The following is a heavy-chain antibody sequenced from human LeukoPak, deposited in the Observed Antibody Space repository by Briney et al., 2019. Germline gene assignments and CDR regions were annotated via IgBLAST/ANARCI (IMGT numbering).Heavy chain of an antibody. CDR3: ARDSGGSYYLYYFDY. V-gene: IGHV3-30*04. CDR1: GFTFSSYA. J-gene: IGHJ4*02. Sequence: GGSLRLSCAASGFTFSSYAMHWVRQAPGKGLEWVAVISDDGSNKYYADSVKGRFTISRDNSKNTLYLQMNSLRAEDTAVYYCARDSGGSYYLYYFDYWGQGTLVTVSS. CDR2: ISDDGSNK. D-gene: IGHD1-26*01.